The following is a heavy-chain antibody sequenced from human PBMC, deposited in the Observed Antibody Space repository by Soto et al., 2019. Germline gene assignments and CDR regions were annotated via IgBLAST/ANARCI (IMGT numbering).Heavy chain of an antibody. CDR2: INHSGST. CDR3: ARRPYCSSTSCYWGIVATTLDY. CDR1: GGSFIGYY. J-gene: IGHJ4*02. D-gene: IGHD2-2*01. Sequence: QVQLQQWGAGLLKPSETLSLTCAVYGGSFIGYYWSWIRQPPGKGLEWIGEINHSGSTNYNPSLKSRVTISVETSKNQFSLKLSSVTAADTAVYYCARRPYCSSTSCYWGIVATTLDYWGQGTLVTVSS. V-gene: IGHV4-34*01.